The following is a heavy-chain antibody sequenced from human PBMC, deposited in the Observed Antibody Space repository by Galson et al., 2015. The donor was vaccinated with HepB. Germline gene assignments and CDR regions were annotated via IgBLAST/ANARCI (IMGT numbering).Heavy chain of an antibody. Sequence: SLRLSCAASGFTFSTYSMNWVRQAPGKGLEWVSYISATSSSIYYADSVKGRFTISRDNAKNSLYLQMNSLRAEDTAVYYCARVPYYRGLDYWGQGTLDTVSS. V-gene: IGHV3-48*04. CDR3: ARVPYYRGLDY. CDR1: GFTFSTYS. D-gene: IGHD3-10*01. J-gene: IGHJ4*02. CDR2: ISATSSSI.